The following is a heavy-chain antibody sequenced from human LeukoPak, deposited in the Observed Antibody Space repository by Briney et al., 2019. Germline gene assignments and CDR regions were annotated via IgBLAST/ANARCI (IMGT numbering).Heavy chain of an antibody. D-gene: IGHD3-22*01. CDR3: AKDRANGGVYYDSSGYSIGAFDY. CDR1: GFTLSSYA. CDR2: ISGSGGST. J-gene: IGHJ4*02. Sequence: GGSLRLSCAASGFTLSSYAMSWVRQAPGKGLEWVSAISGSGGSTYYADSVKGRFTISRDNSKNTLYLQMNSLRAEDTAVYYCAKDRANGGVYYDSSGYSIGAFDYWGQGTLVTVSS. V-gene: IGHV3-23*01.